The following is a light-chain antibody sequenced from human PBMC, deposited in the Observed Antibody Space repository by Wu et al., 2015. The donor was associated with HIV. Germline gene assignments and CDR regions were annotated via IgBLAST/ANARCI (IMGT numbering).Light chain of an antibody. CDR1: QTVSTY. CDR3: QQSYSVPAT. J-gene: IGKJ2*01. V-gene: IGKV1-39*01. Sequence: DIQMTQSPSSLSGAVGDTVTIACRASQTVSTYLNWYRQRLGEAPNLLIYSASRLANGVPSRFSGSGSGTEFTLTITSLQPEDFATYYCQQSYSVPATFGQGT. CDR2: SAS.